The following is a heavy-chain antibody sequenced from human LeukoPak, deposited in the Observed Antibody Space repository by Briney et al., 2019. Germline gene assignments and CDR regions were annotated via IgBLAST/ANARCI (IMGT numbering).Heavy chain of an antibody. J-gene: IGHJ4*02. V-gene: IGHV4-59*01. D-gene: IGHD4-17*01. CDR1: GGSISSSY. CDR2: IYYIGST. CDR3: AREYGD. Sequence: SETLSLTCIVSGGSISSSYWSWIRQPPGKGLEWIGYIYYIGSTNYNPSLKGRVTISVDTSKNQFSLKLSSVTAADTAVYYCAREYGDWGQGTLVTVSS.